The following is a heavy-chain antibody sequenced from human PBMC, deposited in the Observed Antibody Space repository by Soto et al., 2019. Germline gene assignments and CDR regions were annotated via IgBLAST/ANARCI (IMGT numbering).Heavy chain of an antibody. CDR3: ARGPIVPVGDGFDL. CDR1: GGSINIGGYY. Sequence: PSETLSLTCTVSGGSINIGGYYWSWIRQHPGKGLEWIGYIYYSGNTYYNPSLKSRVTISVDTSKNQFSLKLRSVTAADTAVYYCARGPIVPVGDGFDLWGQGTIVTVSS. V-gene: IGHV4-31*03. CDR2: IYYSGNT. J-gene: IGHJ3*01. D-gene: IGHD2-8*02.